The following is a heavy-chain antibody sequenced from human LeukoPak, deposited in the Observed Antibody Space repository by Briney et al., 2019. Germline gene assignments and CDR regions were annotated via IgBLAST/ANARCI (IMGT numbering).Heavy chain of an antibody. CDR2: ISGSGGST. CDR3: ARWDLVTAFDY. Sequence: GGSLRLSCAASGFTFSSYAMSWVRQAPGKGLEWVSAISGSGGSTYYADSVKGRFTISRDNAKNSLYLQMNSLRAEDTAVYYCARWDLVTAFDYWGQGTLVTVSS. D-gene: IGHD5-18*01. J-gene: IGHJ4*02. CDR1: GFTFSSYA. V-gene: IGHV3-23*01.